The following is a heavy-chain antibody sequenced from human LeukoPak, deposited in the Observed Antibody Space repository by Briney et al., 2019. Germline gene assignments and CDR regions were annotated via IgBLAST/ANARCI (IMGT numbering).Heavy chain of an antibody. D-gene: IGHD1-14*01. Sequence: GGSLRLSCAVSLLTLSAYARTWISQAPGKGLEWVSATSGSGGSTYYADSVKGRFTISRDNTKNTLYLQMTSLRADDTAVYYCAKSDRDYYYNDMDVWGKGTTVTVSS. V-gene: IGHV3-23*01. CDR1: LLTLSAYA. CDR3: AKSDRDYYYNDMDV. J-gene: IGHJ6*03. CDR2: TSGSGGST.